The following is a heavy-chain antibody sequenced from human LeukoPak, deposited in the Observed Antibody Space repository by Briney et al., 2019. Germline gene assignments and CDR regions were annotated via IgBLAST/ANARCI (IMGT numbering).Heavy chain of an antibody. CDR1: GGSFSGYY. CDR3: ARRPYGSGRGWFDS. V-gene: IGHV4-38-2*01. D-gene: IGHD3-10*01. J-gene: IGHJ5*01. Sequence: SETLSLTCAVYGGSFSGYYWGWIRQPPGKGLEWTGSIDHSGSTYYNPSLTSRITISVDTSKNQFSLKLSSVTAADTAVYYCARRPYGSGRGWFDSWGQGTLVTVSS. CDR2: IDHSGST.